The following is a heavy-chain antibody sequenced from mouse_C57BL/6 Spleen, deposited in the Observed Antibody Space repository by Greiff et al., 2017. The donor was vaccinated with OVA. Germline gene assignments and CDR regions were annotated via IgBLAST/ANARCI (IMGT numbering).Heavy chain of an antibody. V-gene: IGHV3-6*01. CDR2: ISYDGSN. J-gene: IGHJ1*03. CDR1: GYSITSGYY. D-gene: IGHD1-1*01. CDR3: ARDLLYGSSYDWYFDV. Sequence: EVKLQESGPGLVKPSQSLSLTCSVTGYSITSGYYWNWIRQFPGNKLEWMGYISYDGSNNYNPSLKNRISITRDTSKNQFFLKLNSVTTEDTATYYCARDLLYGSSYDWYFDVWGTGTTVTVSS.